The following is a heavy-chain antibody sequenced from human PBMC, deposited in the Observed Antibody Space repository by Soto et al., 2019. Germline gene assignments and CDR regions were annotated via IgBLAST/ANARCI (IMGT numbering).Heavy chain of an antibody. Sequence: SVKVSCKASGGTFSSYAISWVRQAPGQGLEWMGGIIPIFGTANYAQKFQGRVTITADESTSTAYMELSSLRSEDTAVYYCAEGPPNTMIVALWGQGTLVTVSS. D-gene: IGHD3-22*01. V-gene: IGHV1-69*13. J-gene: IGHJ4*02. CDR1: GGTFSSYA. CDR3: AEGPPNTMIVAL. CDR2: IIPIFGTA.